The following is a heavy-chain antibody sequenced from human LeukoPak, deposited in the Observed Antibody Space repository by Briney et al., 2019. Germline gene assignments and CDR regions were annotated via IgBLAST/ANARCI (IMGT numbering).Heavy chain of an antibody. CDR2: INPSGGST. D-gene: IGHD2-2*03. CDR3: ARDELATVVVPAALGY. J-gene: IGHJ4*02. CDR1: GYTFTSYG. Sequence: GASVKVSCKASGYTFTSYGISWVRQAPGQGLEWMGIINPSGGSTSYAQKFQGRVTMTGDTSTSTVYMELSSLRSEDTAVYYCARDELATVVVPAALGYWGQGTLVTVSS. V-gene: IGHV1-46*01.